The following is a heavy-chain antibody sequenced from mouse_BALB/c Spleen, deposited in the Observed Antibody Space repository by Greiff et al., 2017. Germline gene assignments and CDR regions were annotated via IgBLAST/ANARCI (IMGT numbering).Heavy chain of an antibody. D-gene: IGHD2-2*01. V-gene: IGHV3-2*02. Sequence: DVKLVESGPGLVKPSQSLSLTCTVTGYSITSDYAWNWIRQFPGNKLEWMGYISYSGSTSYNPSLKSRISITRDTSKNQFFLQLNSVTTEDTATYYCAREGYDGMDYWGQGTSVTVSS. J-gene: IGHJ4*01. CDR2: ISYSGST. CDR1: GYSITSDYA. CDR3: AREGYDGMDY.